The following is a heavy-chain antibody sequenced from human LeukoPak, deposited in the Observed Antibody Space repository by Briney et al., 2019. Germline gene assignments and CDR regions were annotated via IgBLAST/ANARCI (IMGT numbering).Heavy chain of an antibody. J-gene: IGHJ6*02. CDR1: GFTFSSYG. CDR2: ISYDGSNK. CDR3: AKDLGTVVYYYGMDV. V-gene: IGHV3-30*18. Sequence: GGSLRLSCAASGFTFSSYGMHRVRQAPGKGLEWVAVISYDGSNKYYADSVKGRFTISRDNSKNTLYLQMNSLRAEDTAVYYCAKDLGTVVYYYGMDVWGQGTTVTVSS. D-gene: IGHD4-23*01.